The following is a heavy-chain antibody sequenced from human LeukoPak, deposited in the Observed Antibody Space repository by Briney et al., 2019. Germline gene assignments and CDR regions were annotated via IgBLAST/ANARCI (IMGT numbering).Heavy chain of an antibody. V-gene: IGHV3-30-3*01. Sequence: PGGSLRLSCAASGFTFRNYVIHWVRQAPGKGLEWVAVTSSDLNVKLYADSVMGRFTISRDNSRSTLYLQTNSLRPEDTAIYYCAREGYYGSGSPPSLYFDYWGQGTLVTVSS. D-gene: IGHD3-10*01. J-gene: IGHJ4*02. CDR2: TSSDLNVK. CDR1: GFTFRNYV. CDR3: AREGYYGSGSPPSLYFDY.